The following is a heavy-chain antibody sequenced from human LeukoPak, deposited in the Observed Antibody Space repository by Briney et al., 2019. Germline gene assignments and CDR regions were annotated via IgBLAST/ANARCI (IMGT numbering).Heavy chain of an antibody. CDR1: GFIFSDYY. D-gene: IGHD3-22*01. V-gene: IGHV3-11*04. Sequence: GGSLRLSCAASGFIFSDYYMSWLRQAPGKGPEWVSYITGSGSIIYYVDSVKGRFTISRDNAKNSLYLQMNSLRVEDTAVYYCARESDSSGYDGNWFDPWGQGTLVTVSS. CDR2: ITGSGSII. CDR3: ARESDSSGYDGNWFDP. J-gene: IGHJ5*02.